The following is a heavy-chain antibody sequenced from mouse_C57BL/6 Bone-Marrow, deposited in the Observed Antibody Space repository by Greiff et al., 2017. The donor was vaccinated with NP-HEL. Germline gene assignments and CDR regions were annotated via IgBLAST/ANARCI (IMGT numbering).Heavy chain of an antibody. Sequence: VQLVESGAELVRPGSSVKLSCKASGYTFTSYWMHWVKQRPGQGLEWIGIIDPSDSETHYHQKFKDKATLTVDKSSSTAYMQLSSLTAEDSAVYYCARGGMMIPFGYWGKGTIVTVAS. CDR2: IDPSDSET. CDR1: GYTFTSYW. V-gene: IGHV1-52*01. J-gene: IGHJ2*01. D-gene: IGHD2-3*01. CDR3: ARGGMMIPFGY.